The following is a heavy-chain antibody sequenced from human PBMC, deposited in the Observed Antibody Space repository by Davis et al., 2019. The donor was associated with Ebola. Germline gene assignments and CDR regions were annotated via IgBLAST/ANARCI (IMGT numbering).Heavy chain of an antibody. CDR2: ILYDGSNK. Sequence: GGSLRLSCAASGFTFSSHGMHWVRPAPGKGLDWVAVILYDGSNKYYADSVKGRFTISRDNSKNTLYLQMNSLRAEDTAVYYCAKSLAARWLDYYGMDVWGQGTTVTVSS. V-gene: IGHV3-30*18. J-gene: IGHJ6*02. D-gene: IGHD6-19*01. CDR1: GFTFSSHG. CDR3: AKSLAARWLDYYGMDV.